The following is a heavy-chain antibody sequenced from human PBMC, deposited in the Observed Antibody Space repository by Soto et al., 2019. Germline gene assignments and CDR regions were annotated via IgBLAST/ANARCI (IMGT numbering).Heavy chain of an antibody. CDR3: ARYRGYDGAFDY. D-gene: IGHD5-12*01. CDR2: IYYSGST. CDR1: GGSISSYY. V-gene: IGHV4-59*08. Sequence: PSETLSLTCTVSGGSISSYYWSWIRQPPGKGLEWIGYIYYSGSTNYNPSLKSRVTISVDTSKNQFSLKLSSVTAADTAVYYCARYRGYDGAFDYWGQGTLVTVPS. J-gene: IGHJ4*02.